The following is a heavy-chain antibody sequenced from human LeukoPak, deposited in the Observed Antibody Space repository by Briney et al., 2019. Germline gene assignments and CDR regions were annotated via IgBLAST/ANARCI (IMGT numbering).Heavy chain of an antibody. V-gene: IGHV3-30*03. CDR3: ARAGNHIAAAGLDY. D-gene: IGHD6-13*01. J-gene: IGHJ4*02. Sequence: GTSLRLSCAVSGFSISESGMHWVRQAPGKGLEWVAVISYDGSNKYYADSVKGRFTISRDNSKNTLYLQMNSLRAEDTAVYYCARAGNHIAAAGLDYWGQGTLVTVSS. CDR1: GFSISESG. CDR2: ISYDGSNK.